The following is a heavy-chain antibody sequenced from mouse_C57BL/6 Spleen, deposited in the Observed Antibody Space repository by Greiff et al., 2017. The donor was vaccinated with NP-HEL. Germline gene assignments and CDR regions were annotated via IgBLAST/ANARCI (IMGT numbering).Heavy chain of an antibody. Sequence: VQLQQSGPGLVQPSQSLSITCTVSGFSLTSYGVHWVRQSPGKGLEWLGVIWSGGSTDYNAAFISRLSISKDNSKSQVFFKMNSLQADDTAIYYCARGGSGYVYFDYWGQGTTLTVSS. V-gene: IGHV2-2*01. CDR2: IWSGGST. CDR1: GFSLTSYG. CDR3: ARGGSGYVYFDY. D-gene: IGHD3-2*02. J-gene: IGHJ2*01.